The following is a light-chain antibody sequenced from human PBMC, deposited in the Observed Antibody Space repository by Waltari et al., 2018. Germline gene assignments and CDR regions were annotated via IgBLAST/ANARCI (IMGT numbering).Light chain of an antibody. CDR2: EDN. J-gene: IGLJ2*01. V-gene: IGLV3-10*01. CDR3: YSTDRTGKQRV. CDR1: ALPTNS. Sequence: SYELTQPPSVSVSPGQTARITCSGDALPTNSCYWYQQKSGQAPVLVLYEDNKRRSGIPERFSGSSSGTMVTLTISGAQVEDEGDYYCYSTDRTGKQRVFGGGTKLTVL.